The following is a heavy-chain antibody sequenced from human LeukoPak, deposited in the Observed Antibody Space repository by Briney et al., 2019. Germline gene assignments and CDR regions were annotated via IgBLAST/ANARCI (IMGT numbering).Heavy chain of an antibody. CDR2: TNPNSGNT. V-gene: IGHV1-8*01. CDR3: ARARWGGDAFDI. D-gene: IGHD3-16*01. J-gene: IGHJ3*02. CDR1: GYTFTSYD. Sequence: GASVKVSCKASGYTFTSYDINWVRQATGQGLEWMGWTNPNSGNTGYAQKFQGRVTMTRSTSINTAYMELSSLRSEDTAVYYCARARWGGDAFDIWGQGTMVTVSS.